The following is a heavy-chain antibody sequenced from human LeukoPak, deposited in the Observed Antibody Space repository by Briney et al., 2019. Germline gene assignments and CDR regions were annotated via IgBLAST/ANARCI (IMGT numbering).Heavy chain of an antibody. Sequence: GGSLRLSCAASGFTFSSYAKHWVRQAPGKGLEWVAVISYDGSNKYYADSVKGRFTISRDNSKNTLYLQTNSLRAEDTAVYYCAWQKWELLLVDYWGQGTLVTVSS. CDR3: AWQKWELLLVDY. J-gene: IGHJ4*02. CDR2: ISYDGSNK. CDR1: GFTFSSYA. V-gene: IGHV3-30-3*01. D-gene: IGHD1-26*01.